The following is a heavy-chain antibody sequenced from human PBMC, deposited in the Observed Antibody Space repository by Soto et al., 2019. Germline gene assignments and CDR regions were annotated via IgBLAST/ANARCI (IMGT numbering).Heavy chain of an antibody. CDR3: ARGPSSLTRFDY. CDR2: ISYDGSNK. J-gene: IGHJ4*02. D-gene: IGHD2-2*01. V-gene: IGHV3-30-3*01. Sequence: GWSRRLSWAASGFTFSSYGMHWVGQAPGKGLEWVAVISYDGSNKYYADSVKGRFTISRDNSKNTLYLQMNSLRAEDTAVYYCARGPSSLTRFDYWGQGILVTVSS. CDR1: GFTFSSYG.